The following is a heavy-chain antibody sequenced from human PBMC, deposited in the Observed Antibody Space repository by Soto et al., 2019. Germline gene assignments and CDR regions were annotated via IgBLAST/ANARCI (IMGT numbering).Heavy chain of an antibody. CDR3: ARDKVGAIDY. V-gene: IGHV1-46*01. D-gene: IGHD1-26*01. CDR2: INTSGGST. CDR1: GYTFTSYD. Sequence: ASVKVSCKASGYTFTSYDIDWVRQAPGQGLEWMGIINTSGGSTSYAQKFQGRVTMTRNTSISTAYMELSSLRSEDTAVYYCARDKVGAIDYWGQGTLVTVSS. J-gene: IGHJ4*02.